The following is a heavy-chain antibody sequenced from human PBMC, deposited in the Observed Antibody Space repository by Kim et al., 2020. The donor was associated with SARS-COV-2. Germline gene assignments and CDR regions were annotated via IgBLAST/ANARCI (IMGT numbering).Heavy chain of an antibody. CDR3: ARETYSYGFGY. CDR2: IYSGGST. CDR1: GFTVSSNY. J-gene: IGHJ4*02. V-gene: IGHV3-66*01. D-gene: IGHD5-18*01. Sequence: GGSLRLSCAASGFTVSSNYMSWVRQAPGKGLEWVSVIYSGGSTYYADSVKGRFTISRDNSRNTLYLQMNSLRAEDTAVYYCARETYSYGFGYWGQGTLVTVSS.